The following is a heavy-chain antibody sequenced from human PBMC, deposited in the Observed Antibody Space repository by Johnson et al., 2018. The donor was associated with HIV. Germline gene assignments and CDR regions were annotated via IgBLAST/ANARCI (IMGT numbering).Heavy chain of an antibody. CDR3: ARSVNAGRPFDI. D-gene: IGHD2-8*01. V-gene: IGHV3-30*04. J-gene: IGHJ3*02. CDR1: GLTFSSYA. Sequence: QVQLVESGGGVVQPGRSLRLSCAASGLTFSSYAMHWVRQAPGKGLEWVAVISYDGSNKYYADSVKGRFTISRDNSKNTLYLQMNSIRAEDTAVYYCARSVNAGRPFDIWGQGTLVTVSS. CDR2: ISYDGSNK.